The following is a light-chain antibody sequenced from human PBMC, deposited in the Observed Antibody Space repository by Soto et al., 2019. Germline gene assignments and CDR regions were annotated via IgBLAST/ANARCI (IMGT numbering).Light chain of an antibody. CDR1: QSVSNNY. J-gene: IGKJ1*01. Sequence: EIVLTQSPGTLSLSPVERATLSCRASQSVSNNYLAWYQQKPGQAPSLLIYDAVARATGIPDRFSGSGSGTDFTLTISSLENEDVAVYYCQQHSNWPWTFGQGTKVDIK. CDR3: QQHSNWPWT. V-gene: IGKV3D-20*02. CDR2: DAV.